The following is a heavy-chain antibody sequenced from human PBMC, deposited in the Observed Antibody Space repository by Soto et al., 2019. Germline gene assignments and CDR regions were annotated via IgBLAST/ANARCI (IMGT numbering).Heavy chain of an antibody. V-gene: IGHV4-61*01. CDR3: ARDIRGYSLASDY. D-gene: IGHD5-12*01. CDR1: GDSVSIGSYY. J-gene: IGHJ4*02. CDR2: IYYSGTT. Sequence: SETLSLTCNVSGDSVSIGSYYWTWVRQPPGKGLEWIGNIYYSGTTNYNPSLQNRVTISIETSKNQYSLKLTSVTAADAALYYCARDIRGYSLASDYWGQGTKVTVSS.